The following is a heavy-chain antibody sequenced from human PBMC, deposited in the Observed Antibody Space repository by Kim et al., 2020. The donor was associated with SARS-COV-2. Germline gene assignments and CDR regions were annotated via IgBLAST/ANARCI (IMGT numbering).Heavy chain of an antibody. CDR3: TRARSTATFD. Sequence: GGSLRLSCAVSGFTFGNYAITWVRQAPGKGLEWVASLFGSGGEKYPAYFVDGLVIICGDYYIKTLLLQMNCLVADDAAVFYWTRARSTATFD. D-gene: IGHD1-26*01. CDR1: GFTFGNYA. J-gene: IGHJ4*01. V-gene: IGHV3-23*01. CDR2: LFGSGGEK.